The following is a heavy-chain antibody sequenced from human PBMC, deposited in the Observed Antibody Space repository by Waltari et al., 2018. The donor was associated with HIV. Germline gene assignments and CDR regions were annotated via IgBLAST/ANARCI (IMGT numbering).Heavy chain of an antibody. D-gene: IGHD1-1*01. CDR3: ARRPETALVQFDS. CDR2: IYYRGET. CDR1: GGSSNNYY. J-gene: IGHJ4*02. Sequence: QVQLKESGPGPVKPSETLSPTCNVPGGSSNNYYWTWTRQSPGKGLEYSGYIYYRGETNYNPSLKSRIAISLDTSKSQFSLRLNSVTAVDTAIYYGARRPETALVQFDSWGQGTLVTVSS. V-gene: IGHV4-59*08.